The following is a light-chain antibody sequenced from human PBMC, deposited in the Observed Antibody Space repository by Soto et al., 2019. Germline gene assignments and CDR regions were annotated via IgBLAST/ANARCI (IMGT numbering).Light chain of an antibody. CDR2: GAS. V-gene: IGKV3-20*01. CDR3: QQYGSSLYT. Sequence: EIVLTQSPGTLSLSPGERATLSCRASQSVSSSYLAWYQQKPGQAPRLLIYGASSRATGIPDRFSGSGSGTDFTLTISRREPEDFAVYYCQQYGSSLYTFGQGTKLEIK. CDR1: QSVSSSY. J-gene: IGKJ2*01.